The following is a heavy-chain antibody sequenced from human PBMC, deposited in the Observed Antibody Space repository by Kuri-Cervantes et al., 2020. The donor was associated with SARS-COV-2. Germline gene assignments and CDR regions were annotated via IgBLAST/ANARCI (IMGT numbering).Heavy chain of an antibody. V-gene: IGHV3-30*01. CDR3: ARDEELYGSGLMGAFDI. CDR2: ISYDGSNK. J-gene: IGHJ3*02. D-gene: IGHD3-10*01. CDR1: GFTFSSYA. Sequence: GGSLRLSCAASGFTFSSYAMHWVRQAPGKGLEWVAVISYDGSNKYYADSVKGRFTISRDNSKNTLYLQMNSLRAEDTAVHYCARDEELYGSGLMGAFDIWGQGTMVTVSS.